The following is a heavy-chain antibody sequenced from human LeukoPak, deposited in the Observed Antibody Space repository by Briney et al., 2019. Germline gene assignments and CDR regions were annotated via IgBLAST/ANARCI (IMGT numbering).Heavy chain of an antibody. CDR2: IYSGGST. Sequence: GGSLRLSCAASGFTVSSNDMSWVRQAPGKGLEWVSVIYSGGSTYYADSVKGRFTISRDNSKNTLYPQMNSLRAEDTAVYYCARGVVGATYTYYFDYWGQGTLVTVSS. V-gene: IGHV3-53*01. CDR1: GFTVSSND. J-gene: IGHJ4*02. CDR3: ARGVVGATYTYYFDY. D-gene: IGHD1-26*01.